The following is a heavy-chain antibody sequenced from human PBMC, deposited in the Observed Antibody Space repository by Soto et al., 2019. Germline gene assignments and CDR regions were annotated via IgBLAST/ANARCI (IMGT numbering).Heavy chain of an antibody. CDR2: IRGSTYGGTT. D-gene: IGHD3-3*01. J-gene: IGHJ6*02. V-gene: IGHV3-49*04. Sequence: GGSLRLSCTFSGFTSNDYDYALTWVRQAPGKGLQWLGLIRGSTYGGTTEYAASVKGRFTISRDDSKGITYLQMNSLKTEDTAVYYCSRDGDFYGLDVWGQGTTVTVSS. CDR1: GFTSNDYDYA. CDR3: SRDGDFYGLDV.